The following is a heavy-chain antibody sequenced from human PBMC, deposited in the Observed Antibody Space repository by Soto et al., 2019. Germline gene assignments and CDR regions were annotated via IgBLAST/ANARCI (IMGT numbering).Heavy chain of an antibody. Sequence: QVQLVQSGAEVKKPGASVKVSCKASGYTFTSYAINWVRQATGQGLEWMGWMNPNSGNTGYAQKIQGRLNMTRNTSISTAYIELSSLRSEDTAVYYGARRERVTIYGAVISHPDYWGQGTLVTVSS. J-gene: IGHJ4*02. CDR2: MNPNSGNT. D-gene: IGHD3-3*01. CDR1: GYTFTSYA. CDR3: ARRERVTIYGAVISHPDY. V-gene: IGHV1-8*01.